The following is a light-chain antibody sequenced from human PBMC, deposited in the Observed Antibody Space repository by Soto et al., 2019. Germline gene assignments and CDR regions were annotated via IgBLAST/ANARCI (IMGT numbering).Light chain of an antibody. Sequence: EILLTQSPATLSVSPGERATLSRRASQSVSSKLAWYQKKPGQALRLLIYGASTRATGVPARFSGSGSGTEFTLSISSLQSQDFALYYCQQYNDWPPITFGQGTRLE. CDR3: QQYNDWPPIT. J-gene: IGKJ5*01. V-gene: IGKV3-15*01. CDR2: GAS. CDR1: QSVSSK.